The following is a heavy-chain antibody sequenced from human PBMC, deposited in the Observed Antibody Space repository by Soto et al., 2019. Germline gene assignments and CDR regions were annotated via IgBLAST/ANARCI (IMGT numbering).Heavy chain of an antibody. CDR1: GFTFSSYA. J-gene: IGHJ6*03. CDR2: ISGSGGST. D-gene: IGHD2-8*01. CDR3: AKSLLMVYATPDQDYYYMDV. V-gene: IGHV3-23*01. Sequence: GGSLRLSCAASGFTFSSYAMSWVRQAPGKGLEWVSAISGSGGSTYYADSVKGRFTISRDNSKNTLYLQMNSLRAEDTAVYYCAKSLLMVYATPDQDYYYMDVWGKGTTVTVSS.